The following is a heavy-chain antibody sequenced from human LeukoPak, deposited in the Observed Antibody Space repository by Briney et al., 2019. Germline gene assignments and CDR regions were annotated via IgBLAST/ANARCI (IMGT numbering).Heavy chain of an antibody. CDR2: INSDGSST. D-gene: IGHD3-10*01. Sequence: GGSLRLSCAASGFTFSNYWMHWVRQAPGKGLVWVSRINSDGSSTSYADSVKGRFTISRDNAKNTLSLQMNSLRGEDTAVYYCARARYGSGGYFFDFWGQGTLVTVSS. CDR3: ARARYGSGGYFFDF. J-gene: IGHJ4*02. CDR1: GFTFSNYW. V-gene: IGHV3-74*01.